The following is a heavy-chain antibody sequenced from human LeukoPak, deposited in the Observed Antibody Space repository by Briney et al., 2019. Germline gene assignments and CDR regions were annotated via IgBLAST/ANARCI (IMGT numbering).Heavy chain of an antibody. V-gene: IGHV3-48*03. CDR1: GFTFSSYE. CDR3: ARVLPGIAVAGTGVDY. D-gene: IGHD6-19*01. Sequence: GGSLRLSCAASGFTFSSYEMNWVRQAPGKGLEWASYISSSGSTIYYADSVKGRFTISRDNAKNSLYLQMNSLRAEDTAVYYCARVLPGIAVAGTGVDYWGQGTLVTVSS. CDR2: ISSSGSTI. J-gene: IGHJ4*02.